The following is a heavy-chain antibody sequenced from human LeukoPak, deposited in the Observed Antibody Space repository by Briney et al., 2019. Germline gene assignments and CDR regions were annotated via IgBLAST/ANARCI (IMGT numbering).Heavy chain of an antibody. CDR1: GFTFSNYG. D-gene: IGHD1-26*01. J-gene: IGHJ4*02. Sequence: PGGSLRLSCAASGFTFSNYGMHWVRQAPGKGLEWVAFIRYDGSNKYYADSVKGRFTISRDNSKNTLYLQMNSLRAEDTAVYYCVRDAPEWEIPSDYWGQGTLVTVSS. CDR2: IRYDGSNK. CDR3: VRDAPEWEIPSDY. V-gene: IGHV3-30*02.